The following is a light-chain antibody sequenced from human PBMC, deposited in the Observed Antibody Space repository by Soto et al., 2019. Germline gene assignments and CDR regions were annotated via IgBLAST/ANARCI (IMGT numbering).Light chain of an antibody. CDR2: GAS. CDR3: QQYNNWPPA. J-gene: IGKJ1*01. V-gene: IGKV3-15*01. CDR1: QSVSSN. Sequence: IVMTQSPSTLSVPPGERATLSCRASQSVSSNLAWYQRKPGQAPRLLIYGASTRATGIPARFSGSGSGTGFTLTISSLQSEDFAVYYCQQYNNWPPAFGQGNKV.